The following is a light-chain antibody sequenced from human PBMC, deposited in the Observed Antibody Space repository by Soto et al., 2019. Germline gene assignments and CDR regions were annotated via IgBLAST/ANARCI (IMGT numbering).Light chain of an antibody. CDR2: GAS. V-gene: IGKV3-15*01. CDR1: QSVTSN. CDR3: HQYKNWSLT. J-gene: IGKJ1*01. Sequence: EIVLTQSPGTLSLSPGERATLSCRASQSVTSNLAWYQQKPGQSPRLLIYGASTRATGIPARFSGSGSGTEFTLTISSLQSEDFAIYYCHQYKNWSLTFGQGTKVDIK.